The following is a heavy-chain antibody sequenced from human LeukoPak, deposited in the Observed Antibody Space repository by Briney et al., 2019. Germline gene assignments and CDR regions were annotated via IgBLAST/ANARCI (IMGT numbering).Heavy chain of an antibody. V-gene: IGHV1-69*13. J-gene: IGHJ5*02. CDR2: IIPIFGTA. Sequence: GASVKVSCKASGGTLSSYAISWVRQAPGQGLEWMGGIIPIFGTANYAQKFQGRVTITADESTSTAYMELSSLRSEDTAVYYCARGGYCSSTSCYSPWFDPWGQGTLVTVSS. CDR3: ARGGYCSSTSCYSPWFDP. D-gene: IGHD2-2*01. CDR1: GGTLSSYA.